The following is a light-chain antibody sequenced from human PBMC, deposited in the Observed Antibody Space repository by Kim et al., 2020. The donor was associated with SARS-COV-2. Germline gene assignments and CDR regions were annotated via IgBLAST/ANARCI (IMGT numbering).Light chain of an antibody. CDR3: AAWDDSLKGVV. CDR1: SSNIGSNI. J-gene: IGLJ2*01. CDR2: RYN. V-gene: IGLV1-44*01. Sequence: GQRFTISCSGSSSNIGSNIVNWYQQLPGMAPKLLIYRYNQRPSGVPARFSGSKSGTSASLAISGLQAQDEADYYCAAWDDSLKGVVFGGGTQLTVL.